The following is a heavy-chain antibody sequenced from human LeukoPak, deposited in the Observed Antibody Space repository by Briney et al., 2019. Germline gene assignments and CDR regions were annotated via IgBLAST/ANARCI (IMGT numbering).Heavy chain of an antibody. Sequence: GASVTVSCKASGGTFSSYAISWVRQAPGQGLEWMGGIIPIFGTANYAQKFQGRVTITADKSMSTAYMGLNSLRSEDTAVYYCARTDSSGSKNYWGQGTLVTVSS. D-gene: IGHD3-22*01. CDR2: IIPIFGTA. CDR1: GGTFSSYA. V-gene: IGHV1-69*06. CDR3: ARTDSSGSKNY. J-gene: IGHJ4*02.